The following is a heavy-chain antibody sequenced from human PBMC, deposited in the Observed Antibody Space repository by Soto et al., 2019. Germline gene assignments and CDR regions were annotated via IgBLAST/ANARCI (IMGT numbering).Heavy chain of an antibody. D-gene: IGHD2-2*01. CDR3: AKIVKLGYCSSTSCFEYNWFDP. V-gene: IGHV4-4*02. Sequence: LSLTCAVSGGSISSSNWWSWVRQPPGKGLELIGEIYHSGSTNYNPSLKSRVTISVDKSKNQFSLKLSSVTAADTAVYYCAKIVKLGYCSSTSCFEYNWFDPWGQGXLVTVYS. CDR2: IYHSGST. J-gene: IGHJ5*02. CDR1: GGSISSSNW.